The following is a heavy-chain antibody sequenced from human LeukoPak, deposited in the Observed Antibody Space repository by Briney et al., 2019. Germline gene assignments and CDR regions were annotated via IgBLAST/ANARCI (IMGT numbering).Heavy chain of an antibody. CDR1: GGSISSCY. CDR2: IYSSGST. V-gene: IGHV4-59*01. CDR3: ARFAYCGGHCWYYFDY. J-gene: IGHJ4*02. D-gene: IGHD2-21*02. Sequence: PSETLSLTCTVSGGSISSCYWSWIRQPPGKGLEWIGYIYSSGSTNYNPSLKSRITISVDTSKNQFSLKLSSVTAADTAVYYCARFAYCGGHCWYYFDYWGQGSLVTVSS.